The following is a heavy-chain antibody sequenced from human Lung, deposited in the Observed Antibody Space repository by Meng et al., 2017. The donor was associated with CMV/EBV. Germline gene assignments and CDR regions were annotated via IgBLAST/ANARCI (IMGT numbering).Heavy chain of an antibody. CDR3: ARFYCSSTSCPHVLFDY. CDR1: GFIFTSYA. V-gene: IGHV1-18*01. Sequence: VEVVQSEAKVKKPGASVKVSCEASGFIFTSYAISWVRQAPGQGLQYMGWISAYNGNTNYAQELQGRVTMTTDTSTSTAYMELRSLRFDDTAVYYCARFYCSSTSCPHVLFDYWGQGTLVTVSS. J-gene: IGHJ4*02. D-gene: IGHD2-2*01. CDR2: ISAYNGNT.